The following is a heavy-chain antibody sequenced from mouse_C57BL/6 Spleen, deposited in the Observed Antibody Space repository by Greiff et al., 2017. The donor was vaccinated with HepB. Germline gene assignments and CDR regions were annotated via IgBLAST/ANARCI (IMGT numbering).Heavy chain of an antibody. V-gene: IGHV5-17*01. CDR3: ATDGPFYYAMDY. J-gene: IGHJ4*01. Sequence: DVKLVESGGGLVKPGGSLKLSCAASGFTFSDYGMHWVSQAPEKGLEWVAYISSGSSTIYYADTVKGRFTISRDNAKNTLFLQMTSLRSEDTAMYYCATDGPFYYAMDYWGQGTSVTVSS. D-gene: IGHD2-3*01. CDR2: ISSGSSTI. CDR1: GFTFSDYG.